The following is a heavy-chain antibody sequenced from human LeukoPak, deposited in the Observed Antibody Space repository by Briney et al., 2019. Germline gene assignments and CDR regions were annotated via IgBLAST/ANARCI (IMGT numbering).Heavy chain of an antibody. J-gene: IGHJ6*02. Sequence: SETLSLTCTVSGGSISSSSYYWGWIRQPPGKGLEWIGSIYYSGSTYYNPSLKGRVTISVDTSKNQFSLKLSSVTAADTAVYYCTRVWVGSKYDILTGWALYYYYGMDVWGQGTTVTVSS. D-gene: IGHD3-9*01. CDR2: IYYSGST. CDR1: GGSISSSSYY. V-gene: IGHV4-39*07. CDR3: TRVWVGSKYDILTGWALYYYYGMDV.